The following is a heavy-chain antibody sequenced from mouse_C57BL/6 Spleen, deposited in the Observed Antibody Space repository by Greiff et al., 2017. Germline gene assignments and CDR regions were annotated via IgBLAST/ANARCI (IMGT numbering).Heavy chain of an antibody. CDR2: FYPGSGSI. J-gene: IGHJ4*01. Sequence: QVQLQQSGAELVKPGASVKLSCKASGYTFTEYTIHWVKQRSGQGLEWIGWFYPGSGSIKYNEKFKDKATLTADKSYSSVYMELSRLTSEDSAVYFCARHEETGYDEGLSMDYWGQGTSVTVSS. D-gene: IGHD2-2*01. CDR3: ARHEETGYDEGLSMDY. CDR1: GYTFTEYT. V-gene: IGHV1-62-2*01.